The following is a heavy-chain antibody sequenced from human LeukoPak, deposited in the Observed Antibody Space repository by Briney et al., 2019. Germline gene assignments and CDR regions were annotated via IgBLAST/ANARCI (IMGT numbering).Heavy chain of an antibody. Sequence: SETLSLTCTVSGASVGSAGYYWSWIRQPPGGGLEWIGYVYYISNTNYNPSLKSRVTMSVNPSENQFSLKLSSVTAADTAVYYCARDSYDILTGIDAFDIWGQGTMVTVSS. CDR1: GASVGSAGYY. J-gene: IGHJ3*02. CDR2: VYYISNT. D-gene: IGHD3-9*01. CDR3: ARDSYDILTGIDAFDI. V-gene: IGHV4-61*08.